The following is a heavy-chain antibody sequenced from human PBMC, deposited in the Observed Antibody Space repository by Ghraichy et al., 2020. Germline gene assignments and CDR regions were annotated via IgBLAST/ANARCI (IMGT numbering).Heavy chain of an antibody. J-gene: IGHJ6*02. CDR1: GFTFSSYS. V-gene: IGHV3-48*02. CDR2: ISSSSSTI. Sequence: GGSLRLSCAASGFTFSSYSMNWVRQAPGKGLEWVSYISSSSSTIYYADSVKGRFTISRDNAKNSLYLQMNSLRDEDTAVYYCARGVVVPAAIDYYYYGMDVWGQGTTVTVSS. D-gene: IGHD2-2*02. CDR3: ARGVVVPAAIDYYYYGMDV.